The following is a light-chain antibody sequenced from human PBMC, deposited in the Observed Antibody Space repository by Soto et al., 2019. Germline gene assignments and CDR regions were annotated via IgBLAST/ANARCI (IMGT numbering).Light chain of an antibody. J-gene: IGLJ1*01. V-gene: IGLV1-40*01. Sequence: QSLLTQPPSVSGAPGQMVTISCTGSSSNIGAGYDVHWYQQLPGTAPKLLIYGNSNRPSGVPDRFSGSKSGTSASLAITGLQAEDEADYYCQSYDSSLSAFYVFGTGTKVTVL. CDR2: GNS. CDR3: QSYDSSLSAFYV. CDR1: SSNIGAGYD.